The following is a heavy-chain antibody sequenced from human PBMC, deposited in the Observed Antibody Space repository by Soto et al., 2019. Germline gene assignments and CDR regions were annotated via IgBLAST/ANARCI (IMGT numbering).Heavy chain of an antibody. J-gene: IGHJ1*01. V-gene: IGHV3-30*18. Sequence: GGSLRLSCAASGFTFSSYGMHWVRQAPGKGLEWVAVISYDGSNKYYADSVKGRFTISRDNSKNTLYLQMNSLRAEDTAVYYCAKDPYGIAVAGTYFQHWGQGTLVTVSS. D-gene: IGHD6-19*01. CDR1: GFTFSSYG. CDR3: AKDPYGIAVAGTYFQH. CDR2: ISYDGSNK.